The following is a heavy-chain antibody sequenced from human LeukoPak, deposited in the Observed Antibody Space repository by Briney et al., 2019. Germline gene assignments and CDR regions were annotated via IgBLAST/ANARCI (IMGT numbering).Heavy chain of an antibody. J-gene: IGHJ4*02. CDR1: GFTFNNAW. CDR2: IKSKPDGGTP. V-gene: IGHV3-15*01. CDR3: STFDSSWYGGETKAFDY. Sequence: GGSLRLFCAASGFTFNNAWMNWVRQAPGKGLEWVGRIKSKPDGGTPDYAAPVKGRFTISRDDSEEALYLQMNSLQTADTAVYYCSTFDSSWYGGETKAFDYWGQGTLVTVS. D-gene: IGHD6-13*01.